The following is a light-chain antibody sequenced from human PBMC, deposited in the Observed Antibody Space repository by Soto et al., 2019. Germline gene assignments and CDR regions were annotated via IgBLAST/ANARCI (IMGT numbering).Light chain of an antibody. CDR3: LQYNSWRPYA. V-gene: IGKV3-15*01. CDR2: GAS. CDR1: QSVSMH. Sequence: EMVLTQCRATRSLSLGKRATLSGRGSQSVSMHLAWYQQKPGQAPRLLIYGASTRATGIPARFSGSGSGTDFSLTISCLQSEEFAFYYCLQYNSWRPYAFGQGTRVEIK. J-gene: IGKJ2*01.